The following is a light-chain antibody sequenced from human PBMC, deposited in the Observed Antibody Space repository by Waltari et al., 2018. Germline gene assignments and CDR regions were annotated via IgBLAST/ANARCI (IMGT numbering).Light chain of an antibody. V-gene: IGKV3-20*01. CDR3: QQYGSSPPSLT. CDR2: GES. CDR1: QSVSSSY. J-gene: IGKJ4*01. Sequence: EIVLTQSPGTLSLTPGERAPFPCRASQSVSSSYLAWYQQKPGQAPRLLIYGESSRATGIPDRFSGSGSGTDFTLTISRLEPEDFAVYYCQQYGSSPPSLTFGGGTKVEIK.